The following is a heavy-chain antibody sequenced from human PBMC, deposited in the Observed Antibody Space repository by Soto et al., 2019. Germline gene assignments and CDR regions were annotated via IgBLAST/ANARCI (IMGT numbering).Heavy chain of an antibody. D-gene: IGHD3-3*01. CDR3: ARGGGVGVAGSAAFDM. V-gene: IGHV1-2*02. CDR1: GYPVTAYY. Sequence: QLHLVQSGAVVKKPGASVTVSCSASGYPVTAYYMHWVRQAPGRGLEWMGGINPATGAAKYTQTFQGRVPMPGDPSTSTGFMELSGLTSEDTAVFSCARGGGVGVAGSAAFDMWGQGTLVTVSS. CDR2: INPATGAA. J-gene: IGHJ3*02.